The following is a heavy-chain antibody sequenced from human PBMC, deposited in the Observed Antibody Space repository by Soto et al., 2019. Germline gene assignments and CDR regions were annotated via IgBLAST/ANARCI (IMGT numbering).Heavy chain of an antibody. V-gene: IGHV3-53*01. CDR1: GFTVSSNY. D-gene: IGHD2-2*01. CDR2: IYSGGST. J-gene: IGHJ4*02. Sequence: GGSLRLSCAASGFTVSSNYMSWVRQAPGKGLEWVSVIYSGGSTYYADSVKGRFTISRDNSKNTLYLQMNSLRAEDTAVYCCARVSLRDQLPPYYFDYWGQGTLVTVSS. CDR3: ARVSLRDQLPPYYFDY.